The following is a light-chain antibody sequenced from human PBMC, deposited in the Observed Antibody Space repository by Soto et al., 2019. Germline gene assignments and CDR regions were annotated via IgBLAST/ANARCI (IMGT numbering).Light chain of an antibody. Sequence: QTVVTQEPSFSVSPGGTVTLTCGLSSGSVSTSYYPSWYQQTPGQAPRTLIYSTNTRSSGVPDRFSGSILGNKAALTITGAQADDESDYYCVLYMGSGISDVFGTGTKVTVL. CDR2: STN. J-gene: IGLJ1*01. CDR1: SGSVSTSYY. CDR3: VLYMGSGISDV. V-gene: IGLV8-61*01.